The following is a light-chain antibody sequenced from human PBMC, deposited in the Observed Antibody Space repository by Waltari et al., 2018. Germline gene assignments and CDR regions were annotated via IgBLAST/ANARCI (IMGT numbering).Light chain of an antibody. Sequence: QSVLTQPASVSGSPGQSITISCTGTSSDIGAYNYVSWYQQHPGKAPKLVIYDVSKWPSGVSKRFSGSKSGNTASLTISGLQADDEADYYCSSYTRSNTWVFGGGTKLTVL. J-gene: IGLJ3*02. V-gene: IGLV2-14*01. CDR1: SSDIGAYNY. CDR2: DVS. CDR3: SSYTRSNTWV.